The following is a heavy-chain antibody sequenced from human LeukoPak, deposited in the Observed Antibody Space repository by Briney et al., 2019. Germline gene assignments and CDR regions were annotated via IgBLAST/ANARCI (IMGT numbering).Heavy chain of an antibody. CDR3: ARADSFYYYDSSGYSLPDY. Sequence: SVKVSCKASGGTFSSYAISWVRQAPVQGLEWMGGIIPIFGTANYAQKFQGRVTITADKSTSTAYMELSSLRSEDTAVYYCARADSFYYYDSSGYSLPDYWGQGTLVTVSS. CDR1: GGTFSSYA. CDR2: IIPIFGTA. D-gene: IGHD3-22*01. V-gene: IGHV1-69*06. J-gene: IGHJ4*02.